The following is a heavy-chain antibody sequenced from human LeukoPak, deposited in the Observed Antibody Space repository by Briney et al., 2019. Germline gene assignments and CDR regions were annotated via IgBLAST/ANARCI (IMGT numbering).Heavy chain of an antibody. CDR2: IYTSGST. J-gene: IGHJ4*02. CDR1: GGSISGYY. CDR3: ARGGGRQLASSHSYFDY. V-gene: IGHV4-4*07. D-gene: IGHD2-15*01. Sequence: PSETLSLTCNVSGGSISGYYWSWVRQSAGKGLEWIGRIYTSGSTNYNPSLKSRVTMSVDTSKNQFTLELSSVTAADTAVYYCARGGGRQLASSHSYFDYWGQGTLVTVSS.